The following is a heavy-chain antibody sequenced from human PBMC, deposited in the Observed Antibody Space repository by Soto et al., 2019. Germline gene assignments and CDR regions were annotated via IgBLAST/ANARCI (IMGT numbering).Heavy chain of an antibody. Sequence: GESLKISCKGSGYSFTSYWIGWVRQMPGKGLEWMGIIYPGDSDTRYSPSFQGQVTISADKSISTAYLQWSSLKASDTAMYYCASYYYYDSSGAYDWGQGTLVTVSS. CDR2: IYPGDSDT. CDR1: GYSFTSYW. CDR3: ASYYYYDSSGAYD. D-gene: IGHD3-22*01. J-gene: IGHJ4*02. V-gene: IGHV5-51*01.